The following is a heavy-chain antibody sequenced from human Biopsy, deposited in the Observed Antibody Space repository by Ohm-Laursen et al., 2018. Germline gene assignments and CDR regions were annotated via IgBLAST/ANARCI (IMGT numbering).Heavy chain of an antibody. CDR3: ARDTPETYDYDNDDNSPFPRRYIDY. D-gene: IGHD3-22*01. CDR1: GFHFSDYY. J-gene: IGHJ4*02. V-gene: IGHV3-11*01. CDR2: IASSGGTT. Sequence: SLRLSCTAPGFHFSDYYMSWIRQAPGKGLEWISYIASSGGTTYYVDSVKGRFTISRDNAEKSLYLQMNGLRAEDTAVYYCARDTPETYDYDNDDNSPFPRRYIDYWGQGTLVTVSS.